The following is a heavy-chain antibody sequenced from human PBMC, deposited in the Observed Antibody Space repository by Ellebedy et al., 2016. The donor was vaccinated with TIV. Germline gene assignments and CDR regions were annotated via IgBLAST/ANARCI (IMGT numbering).Heavy chain of an antibody. V-gene: IGHV4-59*01. CDR2: IYNNGGT. Sequence: MPSETLSLTCTVSGGSTSSYYWSWIRQPPGRRLEWIGYIYNNGGTNYNPSLTSRVTISVDSSKNQFSLKLASVSAADTAVYYCARGLRGPFDYWGQGTLVTVSS. CDR1: GGSTSSYY. J-gene: IGHJ4*02. CDR3: ARGLRGPFDY.